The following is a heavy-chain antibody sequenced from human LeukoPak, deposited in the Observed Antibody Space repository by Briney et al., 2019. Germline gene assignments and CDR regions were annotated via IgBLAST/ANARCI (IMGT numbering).Heavy chain of an antibody. J-gene: IGHJ4*02. CDR1: GFTVSSNY. CDR2: IYSGGST. V-gene: IGHV3-53*01. D-gene: IGHD1-26*01. CDR3: AKGGPTGSNYFDF. Sequence: GGSLRLSCAVSGFTVSSNYMSWVRQAPGKGLEWVSVIYSGGSTYYADSVKGRFTISRDNSKNTLYLQMNSLRADDTAVYYCAKGGPTGSNYFDFWGQGTLVTVSS.